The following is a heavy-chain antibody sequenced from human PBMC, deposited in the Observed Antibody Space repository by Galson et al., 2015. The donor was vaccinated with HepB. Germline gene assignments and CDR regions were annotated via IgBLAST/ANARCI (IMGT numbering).Heavy chain of an antibody. D-gene: IGHD3-9*01. CDR3: TTGRDYDILTGLLFDY. V-gene: IGHV3-15*01. Sequence: SLRLSCAASGFTFSNAWMSWVRQAPGKGLEWVGRIKSKTDGGTTDYAAPVKGRFTISRDDSKNTLYLQMNSLKTEDTAVYYCTTGRDYDILTGLLFDYWGQGTLVTVSS. J-gene: IGHJ4*02. CDR2: IKSKTDGGTT. CDR1: GFTFSNAW.